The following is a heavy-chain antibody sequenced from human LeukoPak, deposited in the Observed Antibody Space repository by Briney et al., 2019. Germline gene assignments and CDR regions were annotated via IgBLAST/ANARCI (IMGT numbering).Heavy chain of an antibody. D-gene: IGHD6-19*01. Sequence: GGSLRLSCAASGFTFSTYAMTWARQAPGKGLEWVSGVSSSGAATYYAGSVKGRFTISRDNSRSTLYLHMNSLRADDTAVYYCAKPFTQTPYAIGWYTCDSWGQGTLVTVSS. J-gene: IGHJ4*02. V-gene: IGHV3-23*01. CDR1: GFTFSTYA. CDR2: VSSSGAAT. CDR3: AKPFTQTPYAIGWYTCDS.